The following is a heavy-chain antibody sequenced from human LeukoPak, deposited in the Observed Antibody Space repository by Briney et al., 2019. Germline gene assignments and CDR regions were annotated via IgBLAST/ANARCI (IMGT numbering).Heavy chain of an antibody. D-gene: IGHD3-22*01. Sequence: TGGSLRLSCAASGFTFSSNAMHWVRQAPGKGLEWVAVISYDGSDKNYADSVKGRFTISRDNSKSTLYLQMDSLRTEDMAVYYCARDPYYFDSSGYADYWGQGTLVTVSS. CDR3: ARDPYYFDSSGYADY. V-gene: IGHV3-30*01. J-gene: IGHJ4*02. CDR2: ISYDGSDK. CDR1: GFTFSSNA.